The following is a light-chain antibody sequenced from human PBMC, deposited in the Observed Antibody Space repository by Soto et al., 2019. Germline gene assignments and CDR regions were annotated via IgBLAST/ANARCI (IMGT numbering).Light chain of an antibody. CDR1: QGLSIN. CDR2: GAS. CDR3: QQYNNWPWT. J-gene: IGKJ1*01. V-gene: IGKV3D-15*01. Sequence: IVMTQSPATLSVSPGERATLSCRATQGLSINLAWYQQKPGQAPRLLIYGASTRATGIPARFSGSGSGTEFTLTISSLQSEDFAVYYCQQYNNWPWTFGQGTKVDIK.